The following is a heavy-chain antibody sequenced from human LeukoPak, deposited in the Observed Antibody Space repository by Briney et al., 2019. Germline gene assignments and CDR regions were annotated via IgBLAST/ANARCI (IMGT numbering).Heavy chain of an antibody. Sequence: PSETLSLTCTVSGGSISSSSYYWGWIRQPPGKGLEWIGSIYYSGSTYYNPSLKSRVTISVDTSKNQFSLKLSSVTAADTAVYYCARHPRAMDTYPIFDYWGQGALVTVSS. CDR2: IYYSGST. D-gene: IGHD5-18*01. CDR1: GGSISSSSYY. J-gene: IGHJ4*02. CDR3: ARHPRAMDTYPIFDY. V-gene: IGHV4-39*01.